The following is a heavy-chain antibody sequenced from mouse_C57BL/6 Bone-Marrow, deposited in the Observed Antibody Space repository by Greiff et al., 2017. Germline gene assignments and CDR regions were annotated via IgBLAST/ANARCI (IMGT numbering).Heavy chain of an antibody. Sequence: EVQLQQSGPELVKPGASVKISCKASGYTFTDYYMNWVKQSHGKSLEWIGDINPNNGGTSYNQKFKGKATLTVDKSSSTAYMELRSLTSEDSAVYYCARPYYYGGYWFAYWGQGTLVTVSA. CDR3: ARPYYYGGYWFAY. J-gene: IGHJ3*01. CDR2: INPNNGGT. D-gene: IGHD1-1*02. V-gene: IGHV1-26*01. CDR1: GYTFTDYY.